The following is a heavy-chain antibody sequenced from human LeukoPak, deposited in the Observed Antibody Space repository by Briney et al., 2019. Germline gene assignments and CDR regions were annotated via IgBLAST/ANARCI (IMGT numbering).Heavy chain of an antibody. D-gene: IGHD6-19*01. V-gene: IGHV3-20*04. Sequence: GGSLRLSCAASGFTFDDYGLSWVCQAPGKGLEWVSGINWNGGSTGYADFVRGRFTISRDDTKNSLYLQMNSLRAEDTALYFCARKFGYSSSAYNPHYYDYWGQGTLVTVSS. CDR1: GFTFDDYG. CDR3: ARKFGYSSSAYNPHYYDY. CDR2: INWNGGST. J-gene: IGHJ4*02.